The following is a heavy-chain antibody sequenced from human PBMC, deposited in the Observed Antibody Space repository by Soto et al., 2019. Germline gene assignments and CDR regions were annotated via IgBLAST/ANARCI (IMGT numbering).Heavy chain of an antibody. D-gene: IGHD4-17*01. CDR1: GFILSNYG. CDR3: ARVAGPTNTVTSLLY. V-gene: IGHV3-33*01. Sequence: QVQLVESGGGVVQPGRSLRLSCAGSGFILSNYGMHWVRQAPGKGLEWVAVIWYDGSTAYYADSVKGRFTVSRDNSENTVYLQMNSLTAEDTAVYYCARVAGPTNTVTSLLYWGQGTLVTVSS. CDR2: IWYDGSTA. J-gene: IGHJ4*02.